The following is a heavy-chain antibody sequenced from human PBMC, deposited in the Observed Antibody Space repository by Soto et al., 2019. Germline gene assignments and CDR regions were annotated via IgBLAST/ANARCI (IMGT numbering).Heavy chain of an antibody. J-gene: IGHJ4*02. CDR1: GFTFSSYG. CDR2: ISYDGSNK. Sequence: AGGSLRLSCAASGFTFSSYGMHWVRQAPGKGLEWVAVISYDGSNKYYADSVKGRFTISRDNSKNTLYLQMNSLRAEDTAVYYCAKGIVVVITSPPGYWGQGTLVTVSS. V-gene: IGHV3-30*18. D-gene: IGHD3-22*01. CDR3: AKGIVVVITSPPGY.